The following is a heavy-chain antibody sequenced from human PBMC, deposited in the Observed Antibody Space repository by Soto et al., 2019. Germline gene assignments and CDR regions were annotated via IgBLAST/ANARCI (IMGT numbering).Heavy chain of an antibody. CDR2: IFYSGNT. Sequence: QLQLQESGPGLVKPSETQSLTCIVSGGSISSSRYYWGWIRQPPGKGLEWIGNIFYSGNTYYTPSLKSRVTISVDTSKNQFSLKLNSVTATDTAVYFCARSWSGRFDPWGQGALVTVSS. V-gene: IGHV4-39*01. D-gene: IGHD3-3*01. CDR3: ARSWSGRFDP. J-gene: IGHJ5*02. CDR1: GGSISSSRYY.